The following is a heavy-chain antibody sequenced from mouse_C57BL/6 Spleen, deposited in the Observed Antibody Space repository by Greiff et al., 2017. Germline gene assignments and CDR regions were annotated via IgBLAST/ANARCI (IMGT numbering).Heavy chain of an antibody. D-gene: IGHD1-1*01. CDR1: GYSITSGYY. CDR2: ISYDGSN. V-gene: IGHV3-6*01. CDR3: ARFYYGSSYGY. Sequence: EVQLQESGPGLVKPSQSLSLTCSVTGYSITSGYYWNWIRQFPGNKLEWMGYISYDGSNNYNPSLKNRISITRDTSKNQFFLKLNSVTTEDTATYYCARFYYGSSYGYWGQGTTLTVSS. J-gene: IGHJ2*01.